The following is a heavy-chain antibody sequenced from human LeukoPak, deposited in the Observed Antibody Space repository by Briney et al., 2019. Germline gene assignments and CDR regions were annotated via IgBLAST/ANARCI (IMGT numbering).Heavy chain of an antibody. V-gene: IGHV4-59*08. CDR1: GGSISSYY. CDR3: ARGHTAMVYFDY. J-gene: IGHJ4*02. CDR2: IYYSGST. D-gene: IGHD5-18*01. Sequence: SETLSLTCTVSGGSISSYYWSWIRQPPVKGLEWIGYIYYSGSTNYNPSLKSRVTISVDTSKNQFSLKLSSVTAADTAVYYCARGHTAMVYFDYWGQGTLVTVSS.